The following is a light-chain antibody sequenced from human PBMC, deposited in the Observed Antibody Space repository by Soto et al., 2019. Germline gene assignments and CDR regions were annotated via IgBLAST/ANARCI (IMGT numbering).Light chain of an antibody. J-gene: IGLJ3*02. CDR1: SSDVGTYNF. Sequence: QSALTKPASVSGSPGQSITIFCTATSSDVGTYNFVSWYQQHPGKAPKLMSYEVSSRPSGVSNRFSGSKSGNTASLAISGLQAEDEADYYCSSYSSTSTPWVFGGGTKLTVL. V-gene: IGLV2-14*01. CDR2: EVS. CDR3: SSYSSTSTPWV.